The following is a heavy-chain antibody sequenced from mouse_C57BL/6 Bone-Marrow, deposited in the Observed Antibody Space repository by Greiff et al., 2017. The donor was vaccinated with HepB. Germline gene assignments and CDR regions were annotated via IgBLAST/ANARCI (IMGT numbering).Heavy chain of an antibody. CDR3: VPITTVVAYYFDY. V-gene: IGHV14-4*01. D-gene: IGHD1-1*01. CDR1: GFNIKDDY. Sequence: EVHLVESGAELVRPGASVKLSCTASGFNIKDDYMHWVKQRPEQGLEWIGWIDPENGDTEYASKFQGKATITADTSSNTAYLQLSSLTSEDTAVYYFVPITTVVAYYFDYWGQGTTLTVSS. CDR2: IDPENGDT. J-gene: IGHJ2*01.